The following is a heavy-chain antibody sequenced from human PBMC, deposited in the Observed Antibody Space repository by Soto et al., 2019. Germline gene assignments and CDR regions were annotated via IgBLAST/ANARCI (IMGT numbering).Heavy chain of an antibody. D-gene: IGHD1-26*01. V-gene: IGHV4-30-4*01. CDR2: IYYTGRT. CDR1: GGSMSSGDYH. CDR3: AREEGATLYFDY. J-gene: IGHJ4*02. Sequence: QVQLQESGPGLVKPSQTLSLTCSVSGGSMSSGDYHWTWIRQPPGKGLEWIGFIYYTGRTYYNPFLKSRLTISLDTSKNQFSLKLTSVSAADTAMYYCAREEGATLYFDYWGQGILVTVSS.